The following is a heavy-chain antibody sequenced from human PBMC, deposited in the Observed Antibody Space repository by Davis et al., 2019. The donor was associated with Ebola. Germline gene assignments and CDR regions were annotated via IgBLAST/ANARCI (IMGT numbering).Heavy chain of an antibody. J-gene: IGHJ6*04. CDR2: IYYSGST. D-gene: IGHD2-15*01. CDR3: AREKDYYYHGLDV. CDR1: GGSISSHY. Sequence: PSETLSLTCTVSGGSISSHYWSWIRQPPGKGLEWIGYIYYSGSTNYNPSLKSRVTISVDTSKNQFSLKLSSVTAADTAVYYCAREKDYYYHGLDVWGKGTTVTVSS. V-gene: IGHV4-59*11.